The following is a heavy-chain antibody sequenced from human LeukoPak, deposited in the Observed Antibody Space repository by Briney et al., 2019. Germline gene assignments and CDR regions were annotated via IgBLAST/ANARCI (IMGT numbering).Heavy chain of an antibody. CDR1: GYSFTSYW. CDR3: AKPGEASNYYFDY. CDR2: ISWNSGSI. J-gene: IGHJ4*02. D-gene: IGHD2-21*01. V-gene: IGHV3-23*01. Sequence: GESLKISCKGSGYSFTSYWIGWVRQAPGKGLEWVSGISWNSGSIGYADSVKGRFTISRDNSKNTLYLQMNSLRAEDTALYYCAKPGEASNYYFDYWGQGALVTVSS.